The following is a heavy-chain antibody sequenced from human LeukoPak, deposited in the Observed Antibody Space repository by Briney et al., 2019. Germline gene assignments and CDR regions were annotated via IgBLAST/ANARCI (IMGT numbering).Heavy chain of an antibody. D-gene: IGHD3-22*01. CDR3: AKAPEGIVVVTSGYFDY. CDR2: ISWNSGSI. J-gene: IGHJ4*02. CDR1: GFTFDDYA. Sequence: GGSLRLSCAASGFTFDDYAMHWVRQAPGKGLEWVSGISWNSGSIDYADSVKGRFTISRDNTKNSLYLQMSSLRAEDTAFYYCAKAPEGIVVVTSGYFDYWGQGTLVTVSS. V-gene: IGHV3-9*01.